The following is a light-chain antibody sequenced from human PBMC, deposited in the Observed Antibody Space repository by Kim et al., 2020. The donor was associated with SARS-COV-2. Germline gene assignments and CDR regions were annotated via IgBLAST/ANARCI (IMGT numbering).Light chain of an antibody. CDR2: VAS. J-gene: IGKJ1*01. Sequence: GDRVTINCRASQGIAHYLAWYQQKPGKVPKLLIYVASALQAGVPSRFSGSGSGTDFTLTISSLQPEDVATYYCQKYDGAPWTFGQGTKVDIK. CDR3: QKYDGAPWT. V-gene: IGKV1-27*01. CDR1: QGIAHY.